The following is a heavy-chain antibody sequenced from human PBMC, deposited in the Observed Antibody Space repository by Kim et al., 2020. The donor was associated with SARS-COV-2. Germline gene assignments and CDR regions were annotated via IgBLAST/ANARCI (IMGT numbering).Heavy chain of an antibody. CDR2: T. J-gene: IGHJ5*02. V-gene: IGHV3-74*01. Sequence: TNYADYVKGRFTISRDNAKNTLFLQMNNLRAEDTAVYYCARGLGGWFDPWGRGTLVTVTS. CDR3: ARGLGGWFDP.